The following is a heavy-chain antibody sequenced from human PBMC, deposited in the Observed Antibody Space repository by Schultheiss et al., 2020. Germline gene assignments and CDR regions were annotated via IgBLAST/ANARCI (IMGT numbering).Heavy chain of an antibody. V-gene: IGHV4-59*12. Sequence: SQTLSLTCTVSGGSISTYYWSWIRQPPGKGLEWIGYIYYSGSTNYNPSLKSRVAMSVDKSKNQFSLKLSSVTAADTAVYYCARRVYSSGCLAVWGQGTLVTVSS. CDR2: IYYSGST. D-gene: IGHD6-19*01. CDR3: ARRVYSSGCLAV. CDR1: GGSISTYY. J-gene: IGHJ4*02.